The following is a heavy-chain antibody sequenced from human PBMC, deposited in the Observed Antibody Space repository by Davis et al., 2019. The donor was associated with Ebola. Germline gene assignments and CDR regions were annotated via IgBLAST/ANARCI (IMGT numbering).Heavy chain of an antibody. Sequence: ASVKVSCKASGYTFTSYGLFWVRQAPGQGLEWMGWISGYNGNTDYAQKFQGRVTMTTDTSTNTTYMELGSLRSDDTAIYYCARDEGGSGFPWGQGTLVTVSS. D-gene: IGHD6-19*01. CDR1: GYTFTSYG. CDR2: ISGYNGNT. V-gene: IGHV1-18*01. CDR3: ARDEGGSGFP. J-gene: IGHJ5*02.